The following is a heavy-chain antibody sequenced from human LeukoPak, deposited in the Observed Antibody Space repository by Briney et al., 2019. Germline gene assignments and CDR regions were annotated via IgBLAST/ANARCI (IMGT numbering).Heavy chain of an antibody. V-gene: IGHV1-69*05. Sequence: ASLKVSCKASGGTFSSYAISWVRQAPGQGLEWMGGIIPIFGTANYAQKFQGRVTITTDESTSTAYMELSGLRSEDTAVYYCARVSGYLENWFDPWGQGTLVTVSS. CDR1: GGTFSSYA. J-gene: IGHJ5*02. CDR2: IIPIFGTA. D-gene: IGHD3-3*01. CDR3: ARVSGYLENWFDP.